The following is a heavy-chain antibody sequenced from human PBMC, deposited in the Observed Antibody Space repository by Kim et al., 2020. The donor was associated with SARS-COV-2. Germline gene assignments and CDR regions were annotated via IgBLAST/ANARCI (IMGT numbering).Heavy chain of an antibody. CDR3: TRPGTFERPAPALYYYGMDV. D-gene: IGHD3-16*01. J-gene: IGHJ6*02. V-gene: IGHV3-73*01. Sequence: RFTISRDDSKNTAYLQMNSLKTEDTAVYYCTRPGTFERPAPALYYYGMDVWGQGTTVTVSS.